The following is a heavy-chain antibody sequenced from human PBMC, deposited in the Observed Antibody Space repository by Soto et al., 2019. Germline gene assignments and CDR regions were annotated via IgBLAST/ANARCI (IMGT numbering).Heavy chain of an antibody. CDR1: GGSFKSGSYF. J-gene: IGHJ4*02. D-gene: IGHD3-3*01. CDR2: VYHTGRT. Sequence: NPSETLSLTCTVSGGSFKSGSYFWSWIRQPPGKGLEWIGYVYHTGRTSYNPSLKSRVSISMDTSKNQFSLNLDSVTAADTAVYFCARDFAYFDSWGQGTLVTVSS. CDR3: ARDFAYFDS. V-gene: IGHV4-61*01.